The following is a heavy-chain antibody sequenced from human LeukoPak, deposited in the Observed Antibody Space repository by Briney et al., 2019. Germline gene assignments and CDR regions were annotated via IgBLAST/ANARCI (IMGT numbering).Heavy chain of an antibody. Sequence: GGSLRLSCAAPGFTFSNFDMHWVRQAPGKGLEWVAFIQYSGSKKYYVDSVEGRFTISRDDSKNTLYVQMNSLRTEDTAVYYCAKGGRHGHSSYERGYFDFWGQGTLVTVSS. CDR2: IQYSGSKK. V-gene: IGHV3-30*02. CDR1: GFTFSNFD. D-gene: IGHD2-15*01. J-gene: IGHJ4*02. CDR3: AKGGRHGHSSYERGYFDF.